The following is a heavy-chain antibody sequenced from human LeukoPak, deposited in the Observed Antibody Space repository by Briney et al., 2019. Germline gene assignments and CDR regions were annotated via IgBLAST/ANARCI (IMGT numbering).Heavy chain of an antibody. CDR2: INHSGST. J-gene: IGHJ6*03. CDR3: ARGYCSGGSCYSLHYYYYMDV. Sequence: PSETLSLTCAVYGGSFSGYYWSWIRQPPGKGLEWIGEINHSGSTNYNPSLKSRVTISVDTSKNQCSLKLNSVTAADTAVYYCARGYCSGGSCYSLHYYYYMDVWGKGTTVTVSS. V-gene: IGHV4-34*01. D-gene: IGHD2-15*01. CDR1: GGSFSGYY.